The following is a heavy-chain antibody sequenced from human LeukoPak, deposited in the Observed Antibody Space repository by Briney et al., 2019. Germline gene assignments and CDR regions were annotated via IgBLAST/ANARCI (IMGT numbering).Heavy chain of an antibody. V-gene: IGHV1-69*13. Sequence: SVKDSCKASGGTFSSYAISWVRQAPGQGLEWMGGIIPIFGTANYAQKFQGRVTITADESTSTAYMELSSLRSEDTAVYYCASMLERRGSSDYWGQGTLVTVSS. J-gene: IGHJ4*02. CDR1: GGTFSSYA. D-gene: IGHD1-1*01. CDR3: ASMLERRGSSDY. CDR2: IIPIFGTA.